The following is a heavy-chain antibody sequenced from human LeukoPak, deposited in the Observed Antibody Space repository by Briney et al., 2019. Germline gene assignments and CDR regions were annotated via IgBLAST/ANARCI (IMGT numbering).Heavy chain of an antibody. V-gene: IGHV3-66*01. D-gene: IGHD3-16*02. CDR3: ARAERLGELSFDY. CDR2: IYSGGST. Sequence: PGGSLRLSCAASGFTVSSNYMSWVRQAPGKGLEWVSVIYSGGSTYYADSVKGRFTISRDNSKNTLYLQMNSLRAEDTAVYYCARAERLGELSFDYWGQGTLVTVSS. J-gene: IGHJ4*02. CDR1: GFTVSSNY.